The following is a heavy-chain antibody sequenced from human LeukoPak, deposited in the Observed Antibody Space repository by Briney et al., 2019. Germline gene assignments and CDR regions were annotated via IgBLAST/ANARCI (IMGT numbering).Heavy chain of an antibody. Sequence: GGSLRLSCAASGFTFSSFAMSWVRQAPGKGLEWVSSISASGGSTYYADSVKGRFTISRDNSKNTLYLQMNGLRSEDTAVYYCAEDVVVVVAAKPGIWGQGTLVTVSS. CDR3: AEDVVVVVAAKPGI. CDR2: ISASGGST. D-gene: IGHD2-15*01. J-gene: IGHJ4*02. CDR1: GFTFSSFA. V-gene: IGHV3-23*01.